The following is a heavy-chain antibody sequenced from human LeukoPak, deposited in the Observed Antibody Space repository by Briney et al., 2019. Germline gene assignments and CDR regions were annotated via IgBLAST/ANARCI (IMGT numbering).Heavy chain of an antibody. V-gene: IGHV6-1*01. CDR2: TYYRSKWNN. D-gene: IGHD2-15*01. Sequence: SQTLSLTCAISGDSVSRNGAAWNWIRQSPSRGLEWLGRTYYRSKWNNDYAVSVKSRITINPDTSKNQFSLQLNSVTPEATAVYYCARGGYGYCSCSGCSPGFDPWGQGTLVTVSS. J-gene: IGHJ5*02. CDR3: ARGGYGYCSCSGCSPGFDP. CDR1: GDSVSRNGAA.